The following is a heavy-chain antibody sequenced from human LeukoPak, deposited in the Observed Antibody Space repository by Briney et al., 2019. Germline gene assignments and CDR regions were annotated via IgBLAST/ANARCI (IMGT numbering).Heavy chain of an antibody. CDR2: INPSGGST. V-gene: IGHV1-46*01. D-gene: IGHD3-10*01. CDR1: GYTFTSYY. Sequence: ASVKVSCKASGYTFTSYYMHWVRQAPGQGLEWMGIINPSGGSTSYAQKFQGRVTMTRDMSTSTVYMGLSSLRSEDTAVYYCARAPYGSGFDYWGQGTLVTVSS. J-gene: IGHJ4*02. CDR3: ARAPYGSGFDY.